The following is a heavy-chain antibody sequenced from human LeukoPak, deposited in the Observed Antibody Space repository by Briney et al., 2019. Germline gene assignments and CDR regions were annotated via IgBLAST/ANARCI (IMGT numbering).Heavy chain of an antibody. D-gene: IGHD1-7*01. J-gene: IGHJ4*02. V-gene: IGHV3-74*01. Sequence: PGVSLRLSCAASGFTLSDYWMNWVRQTPGKGPVWVSHISPDGRNIAYADSVKGRFTISRDSDKNTLYLQMNSLRVGDTAVYYCVRDGGGTTPYDSWGQGTLVTVS. CDR2: ISPDGRNI. CDR3: VRDGGGTTPYDS. CDR1: GFTLSDYW.